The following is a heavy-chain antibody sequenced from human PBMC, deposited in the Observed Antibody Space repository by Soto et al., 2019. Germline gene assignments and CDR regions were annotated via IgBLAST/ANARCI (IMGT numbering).Heavy chain of an antibody. D-gene: IGHD2-15*01. CDR3: ARVPHCSGGSCYNWFDP. CDR2: IYTSGST. CDR1: GGSISSYH. Sequence: SETLSLTCTVSGGSISSYHWSWIRQPAGKGLEWIGRIYTSGSTNYNPSLKSRVTMSVDTSKNQFSLKLSSVTAADTAVYYCARVPHCSGGSCYNWFDPWGQGTLVTVSS. J-gene: IGHJ5*02. V-gene: IGHV4-4*07.